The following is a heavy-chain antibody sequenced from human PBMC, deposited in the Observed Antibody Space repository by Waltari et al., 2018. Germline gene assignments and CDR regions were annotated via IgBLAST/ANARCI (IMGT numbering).Heavy chain of an antibody. Sequence: EVQLLESGGGLVQPGGSLSLSCAASGFTFSTYAMSWVRQAPGKGLEWVSTITGSGDATFYADSVKGRFTISRDNSKNALFLQVNSLRVEDTAVYYCAKVDCGTIGCRRIDYWCQGILVTVSS. D-gene: IGHD2-21*01. V-gene: IGHV3-23*01. CDR3: AKVDCGTIGCRRIDY. J-gene: IGHJ4*02. CDR1: GFTFSTYA. CDR2: ITGSGDAT.